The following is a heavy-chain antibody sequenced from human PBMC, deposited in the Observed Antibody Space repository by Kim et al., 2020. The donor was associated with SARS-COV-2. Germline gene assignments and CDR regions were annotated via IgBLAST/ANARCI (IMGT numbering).Heavy chain of an antibody. D-gene: IGHD6-19*01. CDR3: ARDSDGAAVAGTYLAY. J-gene: IGHJ4*02. V-gene: IGHV3-21*01. Sequence: SVKGRFTISRDNAKNSLYLQMNSLGAEDTAMYYGARDSDGAAVAGTYLAYWGQGTLVTVSS.